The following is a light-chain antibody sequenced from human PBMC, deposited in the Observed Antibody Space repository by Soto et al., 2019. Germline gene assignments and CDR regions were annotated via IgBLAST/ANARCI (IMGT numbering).Light chain of an antibody. CDR2: DAS. J-gene: IGKJ4*01. CDR1: QSVSSY. V-gene: IGKV3-11*01. Sequence: EIVLTQFPATLSLSPGERATLSCRASQSVSSYLAWYQQKPGQAPRLLIYDASNRATGIPARFSGSGSGTDFTLTISSLEPEDFALYYCQQRNSWLLTFGGGTKVEIK. CDR3: QQRNSWLLT.